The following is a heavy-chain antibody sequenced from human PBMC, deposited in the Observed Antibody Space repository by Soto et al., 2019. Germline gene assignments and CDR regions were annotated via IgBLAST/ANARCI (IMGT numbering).Heavy chain of an antibody. CDR2: ISYDGSNK. Sequence: QVQLVESGGGVVQPGRSLRLSCAASGFTFSSYAMHWVRQAPGKGLEWVAVISYDGSNKYYADSVKGRFTISRDNSKNTLYLQRNSLRAEDTAVYYCARDPVLLWFGELNPYFDYWGQGTLVTVSS. V-gene: IGHV3-30-3*01. CDR1: GFTFSSYA. D-gene: IGHD3-10*01. J-gene: IGHJ4*02. CDR3: ARDPVLLWFGELNPYFDY.